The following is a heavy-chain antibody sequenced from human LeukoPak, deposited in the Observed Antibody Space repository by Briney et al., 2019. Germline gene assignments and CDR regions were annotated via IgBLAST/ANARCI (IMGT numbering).Heavy chain of an antibody. J-gene: IGHJ4*02. CDR3: AGDSSSWYYFDY. D-gene: IGHD6-13*01. V-gene: IGHV4-61*01. CDR2: IYDSGST. Sequence: SETLSLTCTVSGGSVSGSSYYWSWIRQPPGKGLEWIGYIYDSGSTNYNPSLKSRVTISVDTSKNQFSLKLNSVTAADTAMYYCAGDSSSWYYFDYWGQGTPVTVSS. CDR1: GGSVSGSSYY.